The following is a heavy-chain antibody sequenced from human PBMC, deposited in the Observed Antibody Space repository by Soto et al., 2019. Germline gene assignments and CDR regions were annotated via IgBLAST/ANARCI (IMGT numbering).Heavy chain of an antibody. D-gene: IGHD4-17*01. CDR2: IGTAGDT. Sequence: GGSLRLSCAASGVTFSSYDMHWVRQATGKGLEWVSAIGTAGDTYYPGSVKGRFTISRENAKNSLYLQMNSLRAGDTAVYYCARGVSSDYESLYYYYYMDVWGKGTTVTVSS. CDR1: GVTFSSYD. J-gene: IGHJ6*03. V-gene: IGHV3-13*01. CDR3: ARGVSSDYESLYYYYYMDV.